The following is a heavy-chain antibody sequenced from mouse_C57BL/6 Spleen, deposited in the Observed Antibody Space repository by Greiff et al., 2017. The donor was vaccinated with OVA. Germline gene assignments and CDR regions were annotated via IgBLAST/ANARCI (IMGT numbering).Heavy chain of an antibody. D-gene: IGHD3-3*01. CDR3: ARGGREEYYFDY. CDR2: IYPGSGST. Sequence: QVQLQQPGAELVKPGASVKMSCKASGYTFTSYWITWVKQRPGQGLEWIGDIYPGSGSTNYNEKFKSKATLTVDTSSSTAYMQLSSLTSEDSAVYYCARGGREEYYFDYWGQGTTLTVSS. J-gene: IGHJ2*01. CDR1: GYTFTSYW. V-gene: IGHV1-55*01.